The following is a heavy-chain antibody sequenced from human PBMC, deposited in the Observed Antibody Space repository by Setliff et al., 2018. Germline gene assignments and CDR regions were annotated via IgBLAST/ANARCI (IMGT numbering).Heavy chain of an antibody. CDR3: ARGGNLIYYFDY. D-gene: IGHD2-15*01. J-gene: IGHJ4*02. CDR2: IWYDGSNK. Sequence: GGSLRLSCAASGFTSSSYGMHWVRQAPGKGLEWVAVIWYDGSNKYYADSVKGRFTISRDNSKNTLYLQMNSLRAEDTAVYYCARGGNLIYYFDYWGQGTLVTVSS. CDR1: GFTSSSYG. V-gene: IGHV3-33*01.